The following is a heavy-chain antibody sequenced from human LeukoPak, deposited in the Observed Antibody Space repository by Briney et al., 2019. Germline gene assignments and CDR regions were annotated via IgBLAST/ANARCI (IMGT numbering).Heavy chain of an antibody. CDR1: GGSITSHY. V-gene: IGHV4-59*11. CDR2: IYYSGST. J-gene: IGHJ4*02. D-gene: IGHD3-9*01. CDR3: ARTDFDWFLDY. Sequence: SETLSLTCTVSGGSITSHYWSWIRQSPGKGLEWIGYIYYSGSTNYNPSLKSRVTISVDTSKNQFSLNLNSVTAADTAVYYCARTDFDWFLDYWGQGTPVTVSS.